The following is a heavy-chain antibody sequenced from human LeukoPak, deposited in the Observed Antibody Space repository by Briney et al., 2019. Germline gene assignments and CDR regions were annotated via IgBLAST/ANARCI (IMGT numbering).Heavy chain of an antibody. V-gene: IGHV3-48*04. CDR1: GFTFSSYS. CDR3: ARVGYYDSSGYYWPYYYGMDV. J-gene: IGHJ6*02. D-gene: IGHD3-22*01. CDR2: ISSSSSTI. Sequence: GGSLRLSCAASGFTFSSYSMNWVRQAPGKGLEWVSYISSSSSTIYYADSVKGRFTISRDNAKNSLYLQMNSLRAEDTAVYYCARVGYYDSSGYYWPYYYGMDVWGQGTTVTVSS.